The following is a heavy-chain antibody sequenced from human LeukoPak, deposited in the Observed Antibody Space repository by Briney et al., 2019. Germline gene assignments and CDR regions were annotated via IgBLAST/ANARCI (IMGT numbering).Heavy chain of an antibody. CDR2: ISGSGGST. D-gene: IGHD6-13*01. J-gene: IGHJ6*02. Sequence: PGGSLRLSCAASGFTFSSYAMSWVRQAPGKGLEWVSAISGSGGSTYYADSVKGRFTISRDNAKNSLYLQMNSLRAEDTAVYYCARDGIAAEGMDVWGQGTTVTVSS. CDR3: ARDGIAAEGMDV. CDR1: GFTFSSYA. V-gene: IGHV3-23*01.